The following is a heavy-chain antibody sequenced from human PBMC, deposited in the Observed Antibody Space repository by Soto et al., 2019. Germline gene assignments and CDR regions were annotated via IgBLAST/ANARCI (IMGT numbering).Heavy chain of an antibody. J-gene: IGHJ4*02. CDR1: GGTFSSYA. Sequence: ASVKVSCKASGGTFSSYAISWVRQAPGQGLEWMGGIIPIFGTANYAQKFQGRVTITADESTSTAYMELSSLRSEDTAVYYCARDLRYCSSTSCRGILGYWGQGTLVTVSS. CDR2: IIPIFGTA. V-gene: IGHV1-69*13. CDR3: ARDLRYCSSTSCRGILGY. D-gene: IGHD2-2*01.